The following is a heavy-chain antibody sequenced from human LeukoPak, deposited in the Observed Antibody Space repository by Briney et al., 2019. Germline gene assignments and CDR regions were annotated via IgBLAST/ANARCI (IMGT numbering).Heavy chain of an antibody. V-gene: IGHV4-59*01. CDR3: SRVAVGVISYCSGGSSYAQATVTLMDV. D-gene: IGHD2-15*01. CDR1: GGSISSNY. J-gene: IGHJ6*01. CDR2: IYYSAST. Sequence: SETLSLTCTVSGGSISSNYWSWIRHPPPQGRGWDGYIYYSASTTYNHSPKSRVRISVATAKYQFSLKLSSVTAAATDVYYFSRVAVGVISYCSGGSSYAQATVTLMDVWRQGCSVSVSS.